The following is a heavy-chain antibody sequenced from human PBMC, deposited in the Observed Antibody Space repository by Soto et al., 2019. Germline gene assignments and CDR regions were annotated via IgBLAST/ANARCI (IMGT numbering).Heavy chain of an antibody. V-gene: IGHV3-23*01. Sequence: PGGSLRLSCAASGFTFSSYAMSWVRQAPGKGLEWVSAISGSGGSTYYADSVKGRFTISRDNSKNTLYLQMNSLRAEDTAVYYCAKESTAMVNYYYYYGMDVWGQGTTVTVSS. CDR1: GFTFSSYA. CDR3: AKESTAMVNYYYYYGMDV. J-gene: IGHJ6*02. D-gene: IGHD5-18*01. CDR2: ISGSGGST.